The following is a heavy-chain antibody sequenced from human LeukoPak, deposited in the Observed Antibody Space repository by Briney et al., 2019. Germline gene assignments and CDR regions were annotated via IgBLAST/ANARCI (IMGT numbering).Heavy chain of an antibody. CDR3: ARDYYGSGSSDY. J-gene: IGHJ4*02. D-gene: IGHD3-10*01. CDR1: GFTVSSNY. CDR2: ISSSNNYI. V-gene: IGHV3-21*01. Sequence: GGSLRLSCAASGFTVSSNYMNWVRQAPGKGLEWVSSISSSNNYIYYADSLKGRFTISRDNAKNSLYLQMNSLRAEDTAVYYCARDYYGSGSSDYWGQGTLVTVSS.